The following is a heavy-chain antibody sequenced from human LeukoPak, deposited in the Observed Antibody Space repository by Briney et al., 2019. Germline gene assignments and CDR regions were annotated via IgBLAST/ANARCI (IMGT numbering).Heavy chain of an antibody. CDR1: GFTFSSYS. V-gene: IGHV3-21*01. CDR3: ARSDIVATISEFDY. CDR2: ISSSSSYI. J-gene: IGHJ4*02. D-gene: IGHD5-12*01. Sequence: GGSLRLSCAASGFTFSSYSVNWVRQAPGKGLEWVSSISSSSSYIYYADSVKGRFTISRDNAKNSLYLQMNSLRAEDTAVYYCARSDIVATISEFDYWGQGTLVTVSS.